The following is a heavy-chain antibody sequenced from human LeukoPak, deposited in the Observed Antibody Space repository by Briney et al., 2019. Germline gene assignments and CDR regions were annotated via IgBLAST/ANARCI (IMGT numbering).Heavy chain of an antibody. Sequence: GGSLRLSCAASGLTFSGYYMNWVRLAPGKGLEWVSSVSSSSRNIYYADSVKGRFTISRDNSKNTLYLQMNSLRAEDTALYYCAKAIRQNRDLYDYWGQGTLVTVSS. D-gene: IGHD1-14*01. CDR1: GLTFSGYY. CDR3: AKAIRQNRDLYDY. V-gene: IGHV3-21*04. J-gene: IGHJ4*02. CDR2: VSSSSRNI.